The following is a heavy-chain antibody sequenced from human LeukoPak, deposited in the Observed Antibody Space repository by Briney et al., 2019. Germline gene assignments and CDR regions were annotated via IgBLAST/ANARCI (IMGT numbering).Heavy chain of an antibody. D-gene: IGHD5-18*01. CDR2: ISSSGTYM. Sequence: GGSLRLSCTASGFTFRSSSFNWVRQVPGKGLEWVSSISSSGTYMHYADSVEGRFTISRDNAKKSLFLRMDSLRAEDTAVYFCAKEFGNGDTYGNVPLGHWGQGTLVTVSS. V-gene: IGHV3-21*01. J-gene: IGHJ4*02. CDR3: AKEFGNGDTYGNVPLGH. CDR1: GFTFRSSS.